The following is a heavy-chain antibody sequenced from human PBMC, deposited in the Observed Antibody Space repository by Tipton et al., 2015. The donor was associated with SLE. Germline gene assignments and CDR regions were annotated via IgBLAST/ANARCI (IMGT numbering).Heavy chain of an antibody. V-gene: IGHV4-59*11. Sequence: TLSLTCTVSGGSISSHYWSWIRQPPGKGLEWIGYIYYSGSTNYNPSLKSRVTISVDMSKNQFSLKLSSVTAADTAVYYCARDLRSMTTVTRGFDLWGRGTLVTVSS. CDR1: GGSISSHY. J-gene: IGHJ2*01. D-gene: IGHD4-17*01. CDR3: ARDLRSMTTVTRGFDL. CDR2: IYYSGST.